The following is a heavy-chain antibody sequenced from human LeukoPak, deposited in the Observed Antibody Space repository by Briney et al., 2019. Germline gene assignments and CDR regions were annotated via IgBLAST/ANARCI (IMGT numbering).Heavy chain of an antibody. Sequence: SETLSLTCTVSDGSISSYYWSWIRQPPGKGLEWIGYIYYSGSTNYNSSLKSRVTISVDTSMNQFSLKLSSVTAADTAVYYCATMYSGSWSYFDYWGQGTLVTVSS. CDR3: ATMYSGSWSYFDY. CDR1: DGSISSYY. CDR2: IYYSGST. V-gene: IGHV4-59*08. J-gene: IGHJ4*02. D-gene: IGHD6-13*01.